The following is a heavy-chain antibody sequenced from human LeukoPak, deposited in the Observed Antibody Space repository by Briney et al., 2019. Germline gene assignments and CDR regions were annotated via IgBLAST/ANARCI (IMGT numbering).Heavy chain of an antibody. CDR1: GGTFSSYA. V-gene: IGHV1-8*02. J-gene: IGHJ6*02. D-gene: IGHD6-13*01. CDR3: ARGQGSSWYVGYYYGMDV. Sequence: GSSVKVSCKASGGTFSSYAISWVRQAPGQGLEWMGWMNPNSGNTGYAQKFQGRVTMTRNTSISTAYMELSSLRSEDTAVYYCARGQGSSWYVGYYYGMDVWGQGTTVTVSS. CDR2: MNPNSGNT.